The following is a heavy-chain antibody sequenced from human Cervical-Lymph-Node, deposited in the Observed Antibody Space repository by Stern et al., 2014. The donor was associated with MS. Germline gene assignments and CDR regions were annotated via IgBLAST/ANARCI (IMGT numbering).Heavy chain of an antibody. CDR3: AKSGGGQCGDGGSLDP. CDR1: GGTFYASS. Sequence: QVQLVQSGAEVKKPGSSVKVSCKASGGTFYASSITWVRQAPGQGLEWMGGIIPIFGTTNYAQNFQGRVTITGDTSTNTAYMDLNSMTSEKTAMYYCAKSGGGQCGDGGSLDPWGQGTLVTVSS. J-gene: IGHJ5*02. D-gene: IGHD2-21*01. V-gene: IGHV1-69*06. CDR2: IIPIFGTT.